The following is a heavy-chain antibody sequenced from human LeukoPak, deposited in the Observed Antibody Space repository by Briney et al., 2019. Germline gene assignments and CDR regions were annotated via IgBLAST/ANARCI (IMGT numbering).Heavy chain of an antibody. D-gene: IGHD5-24*01. CDR2: IIPIFGTA. J-gene: IGHJ5*02. Sequence: ASVKVSCKASGGTFSSYANSWVRQAPGQGLEWMGGIIPIFGTANYAQKFQGRVTITADESTSTAYMELSSLRSEDTAVYYCARGKLNGYNLKTWGQGTLVTVSS. CDR3: ARGKLNGYNLKT. CDR1: GGTFSSYA. V-gene: IGHV1-69*13.